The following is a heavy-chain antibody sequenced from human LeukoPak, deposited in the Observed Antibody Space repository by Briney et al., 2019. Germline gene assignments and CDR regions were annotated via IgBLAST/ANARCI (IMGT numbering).Heavy chain of an antibody. CDR1: GFTFSSYG. J-gene: IGHJ4*02. V-gene: IGHV3-33*01. CDR2: IWYDGGNK. CDR3: ARDRCSSTSCYNFDY. D-gene: IGHD2-2*02. Sequence: PGGSLRLSCAASGFTFSSYGMHWVRQAPGKGLEWVAVIWYDGGNKYYADSVKGRFTISRDNSKNTLYLQMNSLRAEDTAVYYCARDRCSSTSCYNFDYWGQGTLVTVSS.